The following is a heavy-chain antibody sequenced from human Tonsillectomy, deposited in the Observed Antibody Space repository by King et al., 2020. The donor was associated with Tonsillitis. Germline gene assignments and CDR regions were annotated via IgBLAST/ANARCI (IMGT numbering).Heavy chain of an antibody. J-gene: IGHJ5*02. CDR3: ARDTYVLGTCFWFDP. V-gene: IGHV4-4*07. Sequence: QLQESGPGLVKPSENLSLTCTVSGGSISNDNWNWIRQPVGRGLEWIGRIHASGSINYNPSLKSRVTMSEETSKNQYSLKLSTVTAADTAVYYCARDTYVLGTCFWFDPWGQGTLVTVS. CDR2: IHASGSI. D-gene: IGHD3/OR15-3a*01. CDR1: GGSISNDN.